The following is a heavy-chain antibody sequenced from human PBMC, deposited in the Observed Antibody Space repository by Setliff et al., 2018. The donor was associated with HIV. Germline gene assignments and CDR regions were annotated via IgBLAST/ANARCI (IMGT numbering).Heavy chain of an antibody. D-gene: IGHD2-21*01. J-gene: IGHJ4*02. V-gene: IGHV4-61*09. CDR1: GVSISSGSYY. Sequence: SETLSLTCTVSGVSISSGSYYWSWIRQSAGKALEWIGYISSSGTTNYNPSLRSRVTISMETSNTRFSLWLRSATAADTATYFCARLGRAIDDGGSSLRLDFWGQGRLVTVSS. CDR3: ARLGRAIDDGGSSLRLDF. CDR2: ISSSGTT.